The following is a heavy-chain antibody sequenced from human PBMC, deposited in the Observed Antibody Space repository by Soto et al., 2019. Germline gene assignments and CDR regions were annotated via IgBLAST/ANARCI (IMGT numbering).Heavy chain of an antibody. CDR3: NTYGVGATNSWFDP. Sequence: GGSLRLSCAGSGFIFSNVWMNWVRQAPGKGLEWVGHIKSKSDDGTTDYAAPVKGRFTISRDDSKNTLYLEMNSLQSEDTALYYCNTYGVGATNSWFDPWGQGTLVTAPQ. CDR1: GFIFSNVW. V-gene: IGHV3-15*01. D-gene: IGHD1-26*01. J-gene: IGHJ5*01. CDR2: IKSKSDDGTT.